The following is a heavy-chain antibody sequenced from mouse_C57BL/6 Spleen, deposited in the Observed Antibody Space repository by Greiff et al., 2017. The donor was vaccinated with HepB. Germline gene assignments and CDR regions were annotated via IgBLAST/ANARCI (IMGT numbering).Heavy chain of an antibody. CDR1: GYTFTSYW. V-gene: IGHV1-53*01. J-gene: IGHJ3*01. D-gene: IGHD1-1*01. CDR3: ASCDYYGSTPFAD. Sequence: QVQLQQPGTELVKPGASVKLSCKASGYTFTSYWMHWVKQRPGQGLEWIGNINPSNGGTNYNEKFKSKATLTVDKSSSTAYMQLSSLTSEDSAVYYWASCDYYGSTPFADWGQGTLVTVSA. CDR2: INPSNGGT.